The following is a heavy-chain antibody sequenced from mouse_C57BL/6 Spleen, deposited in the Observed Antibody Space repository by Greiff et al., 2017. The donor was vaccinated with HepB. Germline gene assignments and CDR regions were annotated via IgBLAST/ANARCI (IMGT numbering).Heavy chain of an antibody. CDR3: ARGGSYYGSTHFDY. D-gene: IGHD1-1*01. CDR1: GYAFSSYW. CDR2: IYPGDGDT. J-gene: IGHJ2*01. V-gene: IGHV1-80*01. Sequence: VQLVESGAELVKPGASVKISCKASGYAFSSYWMNWVKQRPGKGLEWIGQIYPGDGDTNYNGKFKGKATLTADKSSSTAYMQLSSLTSEDSAVYFCARGGSYYGSTHFDYWGQGTTLTVSS.